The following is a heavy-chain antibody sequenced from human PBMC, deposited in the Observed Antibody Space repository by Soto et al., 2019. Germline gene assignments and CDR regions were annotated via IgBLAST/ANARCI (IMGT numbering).Heavy chain of an antibody. CDR3: ARARSVGDEYGMDV. CDR2: INAGNGNT. V-gene: IGHV1-3*01. Sequence: QVQLVQSGAEVKKPGASVKVSCKGSGYTFTRSAMHWVRQAPGQRLEWMGWINAGNGNTKYSQKFQGRVTITRYTSASTAYMELSSLRSGDTAVYYCARARSVGDEYGMDVWGQGTTVTVSS. CDR1: GYTFTRSA. J-gene: IGHJ6*02. D-gene: IGHD1-26*01.